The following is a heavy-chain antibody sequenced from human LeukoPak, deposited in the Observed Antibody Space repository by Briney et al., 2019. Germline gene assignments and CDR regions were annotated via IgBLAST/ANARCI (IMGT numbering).Heavy chain of an antibody. Sequence: GGSLRLSCAASGFTFSGSAMHWVRQASGKGLEWVGRIRSKANSYATAYAASVKGRFTISRDDSKNTAYLQMNSLKTEDTAVYYCTSLSSGWYFGIDYWGQGTLVTVSS. V-gene: IGHV3-73*01. J-gene: IGHJ4*02. CDR2: IRSKANSYAT. CDR1: GFTFSGSA. CDR3: TSLSSGWYFGIDY. D-gene: IGHD6-19*01.